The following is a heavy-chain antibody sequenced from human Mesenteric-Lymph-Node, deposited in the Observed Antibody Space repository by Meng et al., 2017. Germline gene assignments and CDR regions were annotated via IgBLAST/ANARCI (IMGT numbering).Heavy chain of an antibody. J-gene: IGHJ3*02. D-gene: IGHD3-16*01. Sequence: GESLKISCAASGFTFSSYEMNWVRQAPGKGLEWVAVISYDGSNKYYADSVKGRFTISRDNSKNTLYLQMNSLRAEDTAVYYCARDSLGGWASIPNDAFDIWGQGTMVTVSS. V-gene: IGHV3-30*06. CDR2: ISYDGSNK. CDR1: GFTFSSYE. CDR3: ARDSLGGWASIPNDAFDI.